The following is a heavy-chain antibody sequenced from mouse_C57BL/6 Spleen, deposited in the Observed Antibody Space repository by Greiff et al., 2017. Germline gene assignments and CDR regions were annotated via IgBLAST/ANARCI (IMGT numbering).Heavy chain of an antibody. V-gene: IGHV1-61*01. J-gene: IGHJ1*03. CDR3: ARDINTDGYFDV. Sequence: VKLQQPGAELVRPGSSVKLSCKASGYTFTSYWMDWVKQRPGQGLEWIGNIYPSDSETHYNQKFKDNATLTVDKSSSTAYMQVSSLTSEDSAVYYCARDINTDGYFDVWGTGTTVTVSS. CDR2: IYPSDSET. D-gene: IGHD1-1*01. CDR1: GYTFTSYW.